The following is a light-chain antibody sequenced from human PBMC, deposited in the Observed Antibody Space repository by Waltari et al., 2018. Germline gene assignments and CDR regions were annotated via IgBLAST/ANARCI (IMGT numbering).Light chain of an antibody. CDR1: QSTNSR. Sequence: DIQMTPSPSTLSASVGDRVSITCRASQSTNSRLAWYQQKPGKVPRLLIYKVSNLEREVPSRFSGSGSGTEFTLNISSLQPDDLATYYCQQYTGYPITFGGGTKVEIK. V-gene: IGKV1-5*03. CDR2: KVS. CDR3: QQYTGYPIT. J-gene: IGKJ4*01.